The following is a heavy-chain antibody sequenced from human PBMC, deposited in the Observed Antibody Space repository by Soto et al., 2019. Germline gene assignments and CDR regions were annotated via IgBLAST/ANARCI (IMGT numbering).Heavy chain of an antibody. CDR3: AKVMVKKWFDP. J-gene: IGHJ5*02. CDR2: ISGSGGSR. V-gene: IGHV3-23*01. D-gene: IGHD5-18*01. Sequence: GGSLRLSCAASGFTFSSYAMSWVRQAPGKGLEWVSLISGSGGSRYYADSVKGRFTISRDNSKNTLYLQMNSLRADDTAVYYCAKVMVKKWFDPWGQGTLVTVSS. CDR1: GFTFSSYA.